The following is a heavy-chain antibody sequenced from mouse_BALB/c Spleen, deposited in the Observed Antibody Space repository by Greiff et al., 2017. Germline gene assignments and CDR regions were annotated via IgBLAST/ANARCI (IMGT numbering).Heavy chain of an antibody. CDR1: GFTFSSYG. CDR2: ISSGGSYT. D-gene: IGHD1-1*01. V-gene: IGHV5-6*02. Sequence: DVMLVESGGDLVKPGGSLKLSCAASGFTFSSYGMSWVRQTPDKRLEWVATISSGGSYTYYPDSVKGRFTISRDNAKNTLYLQMSSLKSEDTAMYYCARRHYYGSSSFAYWGQGTLVTVSA. J-gene: IGHJ3*01. CDR3: ARRHYYGSSSFAY.